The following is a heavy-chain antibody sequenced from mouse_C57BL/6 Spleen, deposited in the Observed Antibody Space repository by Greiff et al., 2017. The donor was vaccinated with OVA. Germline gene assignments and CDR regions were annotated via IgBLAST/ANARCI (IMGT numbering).Heavy chain of an antibody. CDR3: ARDYDYDEAY. D-gene: IGHD2-4*01. CDR2: IYPGSGST. Sequence: QVQLQQPGAELVKPGASVKMSCKASGYTFTSSWITWVKQRHGQGLEWIGDIYPGSGSTNYNEKFKSKATLTVDTSSSTAYMQLSSLTSEDSAVYYCARDYDYDEAYWGQGTLVTVSA. J-gene: IGHJ3*01. CDR1: GYTFTSSW. V-gene: IGHV1-55*01.